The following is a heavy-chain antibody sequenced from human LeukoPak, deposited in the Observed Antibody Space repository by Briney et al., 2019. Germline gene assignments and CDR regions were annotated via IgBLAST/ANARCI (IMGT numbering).Heavy chain of an antibody. CDR2: NIPIFGTA. Sequence: ASVKVSFKASGGTFSSYAISWVRQAPGQGLEWMGGNIPIFGTANYAQKFQGRVTITADESTSTAYMELSSLRSEDTAVYYCARGSPMIVSYYYGMDVWGQGTTVTVSS. J-gene: IGHJ6*02. D-gene: IGHD3-22*01. CDR3: ARGSPMIVSYYYGMDV. V-gene: IGHV1-69*13. CDR1: GGTFSSYA.